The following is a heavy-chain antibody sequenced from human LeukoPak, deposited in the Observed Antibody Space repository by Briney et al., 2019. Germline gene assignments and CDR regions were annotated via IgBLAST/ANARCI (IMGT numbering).Heavy chain of an antibody. J-gene: IGHJ4*02. CDR1: GYSFVSSW. V-gene: IGHV5-51*01. CDR2: VFPAYSDT. D-gene: IGHD4-17*01. Sequence: GEALKISCKGSGYSFVSSWIGWVRQMTGKGLEWMGIVFPAYSDTRYSPSFQGQVTFSADKSISTAYLQWSSLKASDSAMYYCARHGGAFDYWGQGTLVTVSS. CDR3: ARHGGAFDY.